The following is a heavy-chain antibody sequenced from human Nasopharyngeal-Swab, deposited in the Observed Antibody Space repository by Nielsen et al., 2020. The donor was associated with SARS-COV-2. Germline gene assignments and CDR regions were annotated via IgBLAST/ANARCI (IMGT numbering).Heavy chain of an antibody. V-gene: IGHV3-7*01. CDR3: ARDEGYYYDSSGYFDY. D-gene: IGHD3-22*01. CDR2: IKQDGSEK. Sequence: WIRQPPGKGLEWVANIKQDGSEKYYVDSVKGRFTISRDNAKNSLYLQMNSLRAEDTAVYYCARDEGYYYDSSGYFDYWGQGTQVTVSS. J-gene: IGHJ4*02.